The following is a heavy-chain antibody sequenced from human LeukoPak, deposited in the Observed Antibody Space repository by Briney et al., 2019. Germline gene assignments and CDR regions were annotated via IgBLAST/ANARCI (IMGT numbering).Heavy chain of an antibody. CDR1: GFTFSSYA. D-gene: IGHD4-17*01. Sequence: PGGSLRLSCAASGFTFSSYAMHWVRQAPGKGLEWVAVISYDGSNKYYADSVKGRFTISRDNSKNTLYLQMNSLRAEDTAVHYCARDVAGTTVTTIFDYWGQGTLVTVSS. J-gene: IGHJ4*02. CDR2: ISYDGSNK. CDR3: ARDVAGTTVTTIFDY. V-gene: IGHV3-30-3*01.